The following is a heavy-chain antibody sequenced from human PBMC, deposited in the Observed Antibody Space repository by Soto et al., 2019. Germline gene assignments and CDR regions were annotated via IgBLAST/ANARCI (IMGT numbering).Heavy chain of an antibody. CDR1: GYSFTSYW. J-gene: IGHJ6*02. CDR2: IYPGDPDT. V-gene: IGHV5-51*01. CDR3: ARHEGTAAAGNHYYYYYGMDV. Sequence: GESLKISCXGSGYSFTSYWIGWVRQMPGKGLEWMGIIYPGDPDTRYSPSFQGQVTISADKSISTAYLQWSSLKASDTAMYYCARHEGTAAAGNHYYYYYGMDVWGQGTTVTVSS. D-gene: IGHD6-13*01.